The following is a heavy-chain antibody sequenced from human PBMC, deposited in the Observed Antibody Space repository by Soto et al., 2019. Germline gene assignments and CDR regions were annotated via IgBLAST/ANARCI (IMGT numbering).Heavy chain of an antibody. J-gene: IGHJ3*02. CDR1: GFSLSNARMG. CDR3: ARTCILTVRCDAFDI. Sequence: QVTLKESGPVLVKPTETLTLTCTVSGFSLSNARMGVSWIRQPPGKALEWLAHIFSNDEKSYSTSLKSSLTTAKDTSKIQVVLTKTNMEPVDTATYYCARTCILTVRCDAFDIWGQGTMVTVSS. CDR2: IFSNDEK. D-gene: IGHD3-9*01. V-gene: IGHV2-26*01.